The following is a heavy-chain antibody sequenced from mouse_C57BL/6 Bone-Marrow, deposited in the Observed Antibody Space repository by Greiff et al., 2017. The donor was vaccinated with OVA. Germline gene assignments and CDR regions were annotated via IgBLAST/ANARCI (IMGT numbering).Heavy chain of an antibody. CDR2: IYPRDGST. V-gene: IGHV1-78*01. CDR3: ARCGLGQGGFAY. CDR1: GYTFTDHT. Sequence: VMLVESDAELVKPGASVKISCKVSGYTFTDHTIHWMKQRPEQGLEWIGYIYPRDGSTKYNEKFKGKATLTADKSSSTAYMQLNSLTSEDSAVYFCARCGLGQGGFAYWGQGTLVTVSA. D-gene: IGHD4-1*01. J-gene: IGHJ3*01.